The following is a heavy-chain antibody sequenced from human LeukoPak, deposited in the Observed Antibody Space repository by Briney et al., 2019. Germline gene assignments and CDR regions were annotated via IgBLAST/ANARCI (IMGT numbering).Heavy chain of an antibody. J-gene: IGHJ4*02. V-gene: IGHV3-23*01. CDR3: AKGLWIQLYYFNY. CDR2: ISGSGGST. CDR1: GFTFSSYA. Sequence: GGSLRLPCAASGFTFSSYAMSWVRQAPGKGLEWVSAISGSGGSTYYADSVKGRFTISRDNSKNTLYLQMNSLRAEDTAVYYCAKGLWIQLYYFNYWGQGTLVTVSS. D-gene: IGHD5-18*01.